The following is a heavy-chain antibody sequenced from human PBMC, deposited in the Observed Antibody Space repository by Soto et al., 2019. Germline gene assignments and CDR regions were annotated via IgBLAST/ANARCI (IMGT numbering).Heavy chain of an antibody. CDR1: GYTFTSYG. Sequence: ASVKVSCKASGYTFTSYGISWVRQAPGQGLEWMGWISAYNGNTNYAQKLQGRVTMTTDTSTSTAYMELRSLRSDDTAVYYCARDEGTYCTNGVCVYYGMDAWGQGTTVTVSS. V-gene: IGHV1-18*01. D-gene: IGHD2-8*01. CDR2: ISAYNGNT. CDR3: ARDEGTYCTNGVCVYYGMDA. J-gene: IGHJ6*02.